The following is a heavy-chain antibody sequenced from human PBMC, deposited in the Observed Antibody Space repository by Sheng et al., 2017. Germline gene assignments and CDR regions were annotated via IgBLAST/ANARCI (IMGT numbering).Heavy chain of an antibody. CDR2: IRYDGSNK. CDR3: AKDNSDYSPLDY. Sequence: QVQLVESGGGVVQPGGSLRLSCATSGFTFSSCGMHWVRQAPGKGLEWVALIRYDGSNKYYADSVKGRFTISRDNSKNTLYLQMNSLRGEDTAVYYCAKDNSDYSPLDYWGQGTLVTVSS. CDR1: GFTFSSCG. D-gene: IGHD3-16*01. J-gene: IGHJ4*02. V-gene: IGHV3-30*02.